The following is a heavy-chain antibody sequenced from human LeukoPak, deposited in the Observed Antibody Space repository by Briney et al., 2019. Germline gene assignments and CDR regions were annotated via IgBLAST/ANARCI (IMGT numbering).Heavy chain of an antibody. CDR2: IHPGDGDR. CDR1: GYTFTSCL. CDR3: ARDLFGASTWDY. Sequence: ASVKISCKTSGYTFTSCLIHWIRQAPGQGFEWVAKIHPGDGDRDYAQRFQGRVTMASDSSTTTVYMELTGLTSEDTAVYYCARDLFGASTWDYWGQGTLITVSS. V-gene: IGHV1-46*01. D-gene: IGHD3-16*01. J-gene: IGHJ4*02.